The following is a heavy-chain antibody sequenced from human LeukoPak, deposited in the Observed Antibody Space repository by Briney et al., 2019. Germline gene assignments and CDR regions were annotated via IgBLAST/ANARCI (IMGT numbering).Heavy chain of an antibody. CDR3: ARQRPDYAFDI. V-gene: IGHV3-74*01. Sequence: GGSLRLSCAASGFTFSTYCVHWVRQAPGKGLVWVSRINLDGSRTDYADSVKGRFTISRDNPKNSLYLQMNSLRVEDTAIYYCARQRPDYAFDIWGRGTMVTVSS. CDR2: INLDGSRT. J-gene: IGHJ3*02. D-gene: IGHD1-14*01. CDR1: GFTFSTYC.